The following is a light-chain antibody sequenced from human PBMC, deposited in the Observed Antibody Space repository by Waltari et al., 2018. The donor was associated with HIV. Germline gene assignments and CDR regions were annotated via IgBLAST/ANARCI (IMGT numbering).Light chain of an antibody. CDR3: QAWDSSTPKV. Sequence: SYELTQPPSVSVSPGQTASIPCPGDQLGDKYTFWYQQKPGQSPVLVIYKDRKRPSGIPERFSGSNSGNTATLTISGTQAMDEADYYCQAWDSSTPKVFGGGTKLTVL. CDR2: KDR. CDR1: QLGDKY. V-gene: IGLV3-1*01. J-gene: IGLJ2*01.